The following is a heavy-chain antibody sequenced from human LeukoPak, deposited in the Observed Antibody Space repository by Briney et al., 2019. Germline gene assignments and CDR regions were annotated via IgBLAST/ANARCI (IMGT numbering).Heavy chain of an antibody. J-gene: IGHJ6*02. CDR1: GGSISSGAYY. Sequence: PSQTLSLTCTVSGGSISSGAYYWSWIRQPPGRGLEWIGYIYHSGGTYYNPSLKSRVTISVDRSKNQFSLKVSSVTAADTAVYYCAREGVKDYGSSYYYYGMDVWGQGTTVTVSS. V-gene: IGHV4-30-2*01. CDR3: AREGVKDYGSSYYYYGMDV. CDR2: IYHSGGT. D-gene: IGHD4-17*01.